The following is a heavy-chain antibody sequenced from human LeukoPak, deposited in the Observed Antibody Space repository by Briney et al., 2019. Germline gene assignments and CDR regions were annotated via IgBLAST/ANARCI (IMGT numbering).Heavy chain of an antibody. CDR2: IYHSGST. V-gene: IGHV4-38-2*02. CDR1: GYSISSGYY. Sequence: SETLSPTCTVSGYSISSGYYWGWIRQPPGKGLEWIGSIYHSGSTYYNPSLKSRVTISVDTSKNQFSLKLSSVTAADTAVYYCARTTEGYCRGRSCYSYYYYMDVWGKGTTVTVSS. CDR3: ARTTEGYCRGRSCYSYYYYMDV. D-gene: IGHD2-15*01. J-gene: IGHJ6*03.